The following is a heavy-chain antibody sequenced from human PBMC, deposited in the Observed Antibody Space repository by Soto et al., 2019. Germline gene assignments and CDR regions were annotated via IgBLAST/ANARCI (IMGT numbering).Heavy chain of an antibody. CDR1: GFTFSSHW. Sequence: EVHLVESGGDLVQPGGSLRLSCVASGFTFSSHWMTWVRQATGKGLEWVANIKEDGSDIYYADSVKGRFTISRDNAKKSLYLQMNSLRAEDTARYSCGRDSGTFHIDYWGQGHLVTVSS. V-gene: IGHV3-7*04. J-gene: IGHJ4*02. CDR3: GRDSGTFHIDY. D-gene: IGHD1-26*01. CDR2: IKEDGSDI.